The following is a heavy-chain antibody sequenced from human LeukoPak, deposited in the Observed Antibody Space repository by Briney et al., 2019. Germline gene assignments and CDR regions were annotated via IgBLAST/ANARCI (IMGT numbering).Heavy chain of an antibody. CDR1: GFTFSSYS. J-gene: IGHJ4*02. D-gene: IGHD5-18*01. CDR3: AKVGGYSYTGYFDY. CDR2: ISGSGGST. Sequence: PGGSLRLSCAASGFTFSSYSMNWVRQAPGKGLEWVSAISGSGGSTYYADSVKGRFTISRDNSKNTLYLQMNSLRAEDTAVYYCAKVGGYSYTGYFDYWGQGTLVTVSS. V-gene: IGHV3-23*01.